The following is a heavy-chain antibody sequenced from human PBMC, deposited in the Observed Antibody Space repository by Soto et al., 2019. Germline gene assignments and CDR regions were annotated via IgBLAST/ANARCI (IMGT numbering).Heavy chain of an antibody. J-gene: IGHJ3*02. V-gene: IGHV6-1*01. CDR2: TYYRSKWYN. CDR1: GDSVFSSTGA. D-gene: IGHD6-19*01. CDR3: ARDRSGSGWFNAFDI. Sequence: SQTLSVTCAISGDSVFSSTGAWNWIRRSPSRGLEWVGRTYYRSKWYNDYAVSVKSRITINPDTSKHQFSLQLNYVTPEDTAVYYCARDRSGSGWFNAFDIWGHGTMVTVSS.